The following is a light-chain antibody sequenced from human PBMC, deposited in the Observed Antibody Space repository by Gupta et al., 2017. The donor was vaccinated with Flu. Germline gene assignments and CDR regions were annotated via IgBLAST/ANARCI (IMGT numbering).Light chain of an antibody. CDR2: GTS. CDR1: RSVRSNY. Sequence: EIVLTQSPGTLSLSVGERATLSCRTSRSVRSNYLAWYQQKPGQAPRLLVYGTSTRATGIPDRFSGSGSGTDFTLTIYRLAPEDFAVYYCQQYDTTPPITFGQGTRLEIK. CDR3: QQYDTTPPIT. V-gene: IGKV3-20*01. J-gene: IGKJ5*01.